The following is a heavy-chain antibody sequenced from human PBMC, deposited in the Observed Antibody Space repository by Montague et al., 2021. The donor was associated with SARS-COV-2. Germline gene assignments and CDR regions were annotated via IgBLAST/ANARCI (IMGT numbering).Heavy chain of an antibody. V-gene: IGHV3-7*01. Sequence: SLRLSCAASGFTFSSYWMSWVRQAPGKGLEWVATINQGGSESYYVDSVTGRFTISRDNAKNSLYLQMNSLRDDDTAVYYCPAGQGSSWLWGQGTLVTVSS. CDR2: INQGGSES. CDR1: GFTFSSYW. CDR3: PAGQGSSWL. J-gene: IGHJ4*02. D-gene: IGHD6-13*01.